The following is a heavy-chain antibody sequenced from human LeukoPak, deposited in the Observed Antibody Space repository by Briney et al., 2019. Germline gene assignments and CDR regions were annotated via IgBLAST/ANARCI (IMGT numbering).Heavy chain of an antibody. D-gene: IGHD1-26*01. CDR3: AREGPWWELLGY. Sequence: GRSLRLSCAASGFTFSSYAMHWVRQAPGKGLEWVAVISYDGSNKYYADSVKGRFTISRDNSKNTLYLQMNSLRAEDTAVYYCAREGPWWELLGYWGQGTLVTVSS. CDR1: GFTFSSYA. V-gene: IGHV3-30*04. CDR2: ISYDGSNK. J-gene: IGHJ4*02.